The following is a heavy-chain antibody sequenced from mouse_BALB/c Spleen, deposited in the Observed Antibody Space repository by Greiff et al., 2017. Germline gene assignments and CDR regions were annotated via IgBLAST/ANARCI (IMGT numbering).Heavy chain of an antibody. CDR2: IYPGDGDT. V-gene: IGHV1-80*01. Sequence: VQLQQSGAELVRPGSSVKISCKASGYAFSSYWMNWVKQRPGQGLEWIGQIYPGDGDTNYNGKFKGKATLTADKSSSTAYMQLSSLTSEDSAVYFCARYYGYLYAMDYWGQGTSVTVSS. J-gene: IGHJ4*01. CDR3: ARYYGYLYAMDY. D-gene: IGHD1-2*01. CDR1: GYAFSSYW.